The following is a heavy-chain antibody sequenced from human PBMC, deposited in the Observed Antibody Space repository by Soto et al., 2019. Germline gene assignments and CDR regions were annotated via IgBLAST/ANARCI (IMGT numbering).Heavy chain of an antibody. Sequence: PSETLSLTCTVSGGSISSSSYYWGWIRQPPGKGLEWIGSIYYSGSTYYNPSLKSRVTISVDTSKNQFSLKLSSVTAADTAVYYCARQDSRGGGDPLWGQGTPVTVSS. CDR3: ARQDSRGGGDPL. V-gene: IGHV4-39*01. D-gene: IGHD3-22*01. J-gene: IGHJ4*02. CDR2: IYYSGST. CDR1: GGSISSSSYY.